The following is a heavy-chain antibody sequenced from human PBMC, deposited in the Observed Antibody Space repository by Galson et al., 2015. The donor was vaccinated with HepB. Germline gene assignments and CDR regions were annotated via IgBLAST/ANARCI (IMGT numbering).Heavy chain of an antibody. Sequence: SLRLSCAASGFTFSNAWMNWVRQAPGKGLEWVGRIKSKTDGGTTDYAAPVKGRFTISRDDSKNTLYLQMNSLKTEDTAVYYCTTGVAARTRLPLFDYWGQGTLVTVSS. CDR2: IKSKTDGGTT. CDR1: GFTFSNAW. V-gene: IGHV3-15*07. D-gene: IGHD6-6*01. J-gene: IGHJ4*02. CDR3: TTGVAARTRLPLFDY.